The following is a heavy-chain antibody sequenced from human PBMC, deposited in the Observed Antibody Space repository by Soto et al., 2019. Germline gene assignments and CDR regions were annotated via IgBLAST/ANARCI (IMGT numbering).Heavy chain of an antibody. V-gene: IGHV4-59*01. CDR3: ARDLWGYCGTDCYPLDV. D-gene: IGHD2-21*02. CDR2: VSSTGNT. CDR1: GGSLNSYY. J-gene: IGHJ6*02. Sequence: SETLSLTCTVSGGSLNSYYWTWIRQSPGKGLEWIGYVSSTGNTNYNPSLKSRLNMSLDTSTNEVSLSLTSVTAADAAVYYCARDLWGYCGTDCYPLDVWGQGTTVTVS.